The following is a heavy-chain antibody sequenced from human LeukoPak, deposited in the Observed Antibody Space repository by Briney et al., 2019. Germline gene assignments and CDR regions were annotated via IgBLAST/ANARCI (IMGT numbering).Heavy chain of an antibody. CDR2: IIPIFGTT. V-gene: IGHV1-69*06. Sequence: ASVKVSCKAYGGTFNTYAISWVRQAPGQGLEWMGGIIPIFGTTNYAQKFQGRVTITADKFTSTAYMELSSLRSEDTAVYYCATGYIPYYDSSGVADPIRMDYWGQGTLVTVSS. CDR3: ATGYIPYYDSSGVADPIRMDY. CDR1: GGTFNTYA. J-gene: IGHJ4*02. D-gene: IGHD3-22*01.